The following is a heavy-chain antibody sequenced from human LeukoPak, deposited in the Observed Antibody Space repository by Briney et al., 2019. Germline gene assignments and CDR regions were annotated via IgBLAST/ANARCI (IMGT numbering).Heavy chain of an antibody. J-gene: IGHJ6*03. CDR3: ARRRVAAAGSLYYYYMDV. CDR2: IYTSGST. CDR1: GGSISSYY. D-gene: IGHD6-13*01. V-gene: IGHV4-4*09. Sequence: SDTLSLTCTVSGGSISSYYWSWIRQPPGKGLEWIGYIYTSGSTNYNPSLKSRVTISVDTSKNQFSLKLSSVTAADTAVYYCARRRVAAAGSLYYYYMDVWGKGTTVTVSS.